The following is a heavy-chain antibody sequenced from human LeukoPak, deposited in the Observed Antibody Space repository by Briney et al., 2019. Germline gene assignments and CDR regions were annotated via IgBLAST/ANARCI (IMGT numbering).Heavy chain of an antibody. CDR2: FYTSGTP. D-gene: IGHD2-21*01. CDR1: GGSISRGSYH. V-gene: IGHV4-61*02. J-gene: IGHJ4*02. CDR3: ARGGIPDY. Sequence: PSQTLSLTCTVSGGSISRGSYHWNWIRQPAGKGLEWIGRFYTSGTPNYNPSLRSRVTILVGTSRNQFSLKLSSVTAADTALYYCARGGIPDYWGQGILVTVSS.